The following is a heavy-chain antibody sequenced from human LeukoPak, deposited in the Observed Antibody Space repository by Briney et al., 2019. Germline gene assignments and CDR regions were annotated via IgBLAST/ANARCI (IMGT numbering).Heavy chain of an antibody. CDR2: IYYSGST. V-gene: IGHV4-31*03. CDR1: GGSISSGGYY. D-gene: IGHD4-17*01. Sequence: SQTLSLTCTVSGGSISSGGYYWSWIRQHPGKGLEWIGYIYYSGSTYYNPSLKSRVTISVDTSENQFSLKLSSVTAADTAVYYSARGTTVTRYFDYWGQGTLVTVSS. J-gene: IGHJ4*02. CDR3: ARGTTVTRYFDY.